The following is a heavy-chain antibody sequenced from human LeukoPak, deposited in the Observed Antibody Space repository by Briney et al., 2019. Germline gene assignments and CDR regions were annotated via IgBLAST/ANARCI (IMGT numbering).Heavy chain of an antibody. D-gene: IGHD2-15*01. V-gene: IGHV3-74*01. Sequence: PGGSLRLTCAASGFTFSRYWMHCVRQTPGKGLVCVSRINSGGSSTRYADSVKGRFTISSDKAKNTLDLQMSNLRAEDTAVCYCARVDCSGGSCYFDYWGQGALVTVSS. J-gene: IGHJ4*02. CDR2: INSGGSST. CDR3: ARVDCSGGSCYFDY. CDR1: GFTFSRYW.